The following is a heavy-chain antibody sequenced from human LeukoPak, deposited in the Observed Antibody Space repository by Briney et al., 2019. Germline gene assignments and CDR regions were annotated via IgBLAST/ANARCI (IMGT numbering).Heavy chain of an antibody. Sequence: YPSETLSLTCTVSGDSINNPNYYWSWIRQPAGKGLEWIGRISTTGSTSYGPSLKSRVVISIDTSKNQFSLGLSSATAADTAVYYCASHQYGSGSYYHDYWGQGALVTVSS. CDR1: GDSINNPNYY. CDR3: ASHQYGSGSYYHDY. D-gene: IGHD3-10*01. CDR2: ISTTGST. V-gene: IGHV4-61*02. J-gene: IGHJ4*02.